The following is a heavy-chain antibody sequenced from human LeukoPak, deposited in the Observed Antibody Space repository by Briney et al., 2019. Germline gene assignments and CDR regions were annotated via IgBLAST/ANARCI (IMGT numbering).Heavy chain of an antibody. CDR3: ARVDGDYVTFDY. CDR2: INAGNGNT. D-gene: IGHD4-17*01. Sequence: GASVKVSCKASGYTFTSYAMHWVRQAPGQRLEWMGWINAGNGNTKYSQKFQGRVTITRDTSASTAYMELSSLRSEDTAVYYCARVDGDYVTFDYWGQETLVTVSS. CDR1: GYTFTSYA. J-gene: IGHJ4*02. V-gene: IGHV1-3*01.